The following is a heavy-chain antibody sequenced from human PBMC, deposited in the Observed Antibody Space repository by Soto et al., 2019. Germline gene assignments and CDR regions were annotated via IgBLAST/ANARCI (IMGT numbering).Heavy chain of an antibody. CDR1: GYTFTSYA. CDR3: ARASGYYYGSGSYPY. CDR2: INAGNGNT. V-gene: IGHV1-3*01. J-gene: IGHJ4*02. Sequence: ASVKVSCKASGYTFTSYAMHWVRQAHGQRLEWMGWINAGNGNTKYSQKFQGRVTITRDTSASTAYMELSSLRSEDTAVYYCARASGYYYGSGSYPYWGQGTLVTVSS. D-gene: IGHD3-10*01.